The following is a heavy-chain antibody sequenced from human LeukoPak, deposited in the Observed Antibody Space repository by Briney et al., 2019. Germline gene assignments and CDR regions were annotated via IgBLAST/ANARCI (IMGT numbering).Heavy chain of an antibody. J-gene: IGHJ4*02. D-gene: IGHD4-17*01. CDR2: ISSSSSYI. CDR3: ARIDYGDSSPLNY. CDR1: GFTFSSYS. Sequence: GGSLRLSCAASGFTFSSYSMNWVRQAPGKGLEWVSSISSSSSYIYYADSVKGRFTISRGNAKNSLYLQMNSLRAEDTAVYYCARIDYGDSSPLNYWGQGTLVTVSS. V-gene: IGHV3-21*01.